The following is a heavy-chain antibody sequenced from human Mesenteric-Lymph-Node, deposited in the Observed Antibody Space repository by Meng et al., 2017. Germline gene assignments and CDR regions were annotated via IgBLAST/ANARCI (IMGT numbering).Heavy chain of an antibody. D-gene: IGHD5-18*01. CDR1: GFTFSSYA. CDR3: ARDLGYSYGSDSLDAFDI. J-gene: IGHJ3*02. CDR2: ISYDGSNK. Sequence: SLKISYAASGFTFSSYAMHWVRQAPCKGLEWVAVISYDGSNKYYADSVKGRFTISRDNSKNTLYLQMNSLRAEDTAVYYCARDLGYSYGSDSLDAFDIWGQGTMVTVSS. V-gene: IGHV3-30*01.